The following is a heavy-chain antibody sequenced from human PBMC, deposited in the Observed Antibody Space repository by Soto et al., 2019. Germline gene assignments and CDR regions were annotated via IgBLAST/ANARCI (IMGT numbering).Heavy chain of an antibody. V-gene: IGHV3-9*01. Sequence: EVQLVESGGGLVQPGRSLRLSCAASGFTFDDYAMHWVRQAPGKGLEWVSGISWNSGSIGYADSVKGRFTISRDNAKNSLYLQMNSLTAEDTAVYYCARDGGTYCSGGNCLVDYWGQGTLVTVSS. CDR2: ISWNSGSI. CDR1: GFTFDDYA. J-gene: IGHJ4*02. D-gene: IGHD2-15*01. CDR3: ARDGGTYCSGGNCLVDY.